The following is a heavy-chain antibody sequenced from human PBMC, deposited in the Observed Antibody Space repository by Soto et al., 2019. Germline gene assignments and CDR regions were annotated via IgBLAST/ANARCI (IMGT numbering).Heavy chain of an antibody. Sequence: QVQLQQWGAGLLKPSETLSLTCAVYGGSFSGYYWSWIRQPPGKGLEWIGEINHSGSTNYNPSLKIRVTISVDTSKNQFSLKLSSVTAADTAVYYCARGSASFIAAMYWGQGTLVTVSS. CDR3: ARGSASFIAAMY. V-gene: IGHV4-34*01. CDR2: INHSGST. J-gene: IGHJ4*02. D-gene: IGHD6-13*01. CDR1: GGSFSGYY.